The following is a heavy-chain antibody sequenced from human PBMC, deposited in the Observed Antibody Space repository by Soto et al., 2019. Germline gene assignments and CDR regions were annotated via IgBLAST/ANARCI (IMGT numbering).Heavy chain of an antibody. D-gene: IGHD1-26*01. Sequence: QVQLVQSGAEVKKPGASVKVSCKASGYTFTSYYMHWVRQAPGQGLEWMGIINPSGGSTSYAQKFPGRVIMTRDTSTSTVYMELSSLRSEDTAVYYCGVGGYYYYGMDVWGQGTTVTVSS. CDR1: GYTFTSYY. CDR3: GVGGYYYYGMDV. J-gene: IGHJ6*02. CDR2: INPSGGST. V-gene: IGHV1-46*01.